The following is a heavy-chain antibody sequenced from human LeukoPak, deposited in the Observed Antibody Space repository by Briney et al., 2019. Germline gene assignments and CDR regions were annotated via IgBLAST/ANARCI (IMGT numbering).Heavy chain of an antibody. J-gene: IGHJ4*02. CDR2: INPNSGDT. Sequence: ASVKVSCKASGYTFTGYYMHWVRQAPGQGLEWMGWINPNSGDTHYVQKFQGRVTMTRDTSISTAYMEVSSLRSDDTAMYYCTRGGIDYWGQGTLVTVSS. CDR3: TRGGIDY. D-gene: IGHD3-10*01. V-gene: IGHV1-2*02. CDR1: GYTFTGYY.